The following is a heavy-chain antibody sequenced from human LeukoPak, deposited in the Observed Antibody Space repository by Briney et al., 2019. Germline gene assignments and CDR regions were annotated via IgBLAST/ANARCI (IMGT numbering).Heavy chain of an antibody. CDR2: INPYSGDT. D-gene: IGHD3-22*01. CDR1: GYTFTGYH. Sequence: GASVKVSCKASGYTFTGYHIHWVRQAPGQGLEWMGRINPYSGDTNFAQKFQGRVTMTRDTSITTAYMELSRLRSDDTAVYYCARERNYYDSSGPSDWGQGTLVTVSS. V-gene: IGHV1-2*06. J-gene: IGHJ4*02. CDR3: ARERNYYDSSGPSD.